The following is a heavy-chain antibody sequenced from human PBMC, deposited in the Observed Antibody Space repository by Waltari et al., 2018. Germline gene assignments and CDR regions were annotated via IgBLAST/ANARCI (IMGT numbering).Heavy chain of an antibody. Sequence: QLQLQESGPGLVKPSETLSLTCTVSGGSISSSSYYWGWIRQPPGKGLEWIGSIYYSGSTYYNPSLKSRVTISGDTSKNQFSLKLSSVTAADTAVYYCASTVYYDSSGWTYYFDYWGQGTLVTVSS. D-gene: IGHD3-22*01. V-gene: IGHV4-39*01. CDR2: IYYSGST. CDR3: ASTVYYDSSGWTYYFDY. CDR1: GGSISSSSYY. J-gene: IGHJ4*02.